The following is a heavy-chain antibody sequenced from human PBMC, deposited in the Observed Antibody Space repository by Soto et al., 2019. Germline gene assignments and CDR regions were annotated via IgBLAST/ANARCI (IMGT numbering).Heavy chain of an antibody. CDR2: ISYDGSIK. D-gene: IGHD2-21*02. J-gene: IGHJ6*02. CDR3: AKVAQGDPLISDYGMDV. CDR1: GGRLSSKK. Sequence: SALKVTSEDRGGRLSSKKKHWLRGAPCKSLEWVAVISYDGSIKYYADSVKGRFTVSRDNSKNTLYLQMNTLRADDTAVYYCAKVAQGDPLISDYGMDVWGQGTTVTVSS. V-gene: IGHV3-30*04.